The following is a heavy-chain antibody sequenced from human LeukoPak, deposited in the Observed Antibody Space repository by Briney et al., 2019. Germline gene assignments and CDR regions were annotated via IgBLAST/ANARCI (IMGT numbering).Heavy chain of an antibody. CDR1: GYTFTSYY. D-gene: IGHD3-3*01. CDR2: IHPSGGST. CDR3: ARGHDFWSGYYTGVDY. V-gene: IGHV1-46*01. Sequence: ASVKVSCKASGYTFTSYYMHWVRQAPGQGLEWMGIIHPSGGSTSYAQKFQGRVTMTRDTSTSTVYMELSSLRSEDTAVYYCARGHDFWSGYYTGVDYWGQGTLVTVSS. J-gene: IGHJ4*02.